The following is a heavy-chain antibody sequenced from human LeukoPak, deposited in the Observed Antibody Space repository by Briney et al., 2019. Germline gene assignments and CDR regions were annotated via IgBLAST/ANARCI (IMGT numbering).Heavy chain of an antibody. D-gene: IGHD6-6*01. Sequence: AASVKVSCKASGYTFIDYYIHWVRQAPGQGLEFLGWINPNSGGTNYAQKFQGRVTMTRDTSISTAYMELSRLRSDDTAVYYCAREGYSSSSDSYFDYWGQGTLVTVAS. CDR3: AREGYSSSSDSYFDY. J-gene: IGHJ4*02. CDR1: GYTFIDYY. V-gene: IGHV1-2*02. CDR2: INPNSGGT.